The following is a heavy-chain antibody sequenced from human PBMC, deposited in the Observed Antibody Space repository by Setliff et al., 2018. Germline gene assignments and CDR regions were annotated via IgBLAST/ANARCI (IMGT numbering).Heavy chain of an antibody. V-gene: IGHV1-18*01. Sequence: ASVKVSCKDSGYTLSTYGISWVRQAPGQGLEWMGWISAYNGNTNYAQKLQGRVTMTTDTSTSTAYMELRSLRSDDTAVYYCARSEGSSWLSSYYYYYGMDVWGQGTTVTVSS. CDR3: ARSEGSSWLSSYYYYYGMDV. J-gene: IGHJ6*02. D-gene: IGHD6-13*01. CDR1: GYTLSTYG. CDR2: ISAYNGNT.